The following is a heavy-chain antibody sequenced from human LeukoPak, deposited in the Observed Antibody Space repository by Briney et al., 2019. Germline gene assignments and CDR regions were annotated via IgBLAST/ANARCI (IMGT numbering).Heavy chain of an antibody. CDR3: ARDSRDGYNPLDY. V-gene: IGHV4-39*02. CDR1: GGSISSSSYY. CDR2: IHYSGST. Sequence: SSETLSLTCTVSGGSISSSSYYWGWIRQPPGKGLEWIGSIHYSGSTYYNPSLKSRVTISVDTSKNRFSLKLSSVTAADTAVYYCARDSRDGYNPLDYWGQGTLVTVSS. D-gene: IGHD5-24*01. J-gene: IGHJ4*02.